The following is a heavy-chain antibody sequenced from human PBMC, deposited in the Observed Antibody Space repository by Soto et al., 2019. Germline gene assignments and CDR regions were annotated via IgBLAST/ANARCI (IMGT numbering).Heavy chain of an antibody. V-gene: IGHV2-5*02. CDR1: GFSLSSSGVG. D-gene: IGHD3-10*01. Sequence: QITLKESGPTLVKPTQTLTLTCTFSGFSLSSSGVGVGWLRQSPAKALEWLALIYWDNHKRYSPSLKSRLTLTNATSKDQVVLTMTNMDPVDTATYYCAHSRSGFGELSIVWFDPWGHGTLVTVSS. J-gene: IGHJ5*02. CDR2: IYWDNHK. CDR3: AHSRSGFGELSIVWFDP.